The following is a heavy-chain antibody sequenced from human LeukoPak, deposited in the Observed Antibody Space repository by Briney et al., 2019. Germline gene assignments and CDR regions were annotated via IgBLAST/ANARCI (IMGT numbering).Heavy chain of an antibody. J-gene: IGHJ4*02. CDR3: ARGGGWYYYGSGSRNVYYFDY. CDR2: INHSGST. V-gene: IGHV4-34*01. CDR1: GGSFSGYY. D-gene: IGHD3-10*01. Sequence: SETLSLTCAVYGGSFSGYYWSWIRQPPGKGLEWIGEINHSGSTNYNPSLKSRVTISVDTSKNQFSLKLSSVTAADTAVYYCARGGGWYYYGSGSRNVYYFDYWGQGPLVTVSS.